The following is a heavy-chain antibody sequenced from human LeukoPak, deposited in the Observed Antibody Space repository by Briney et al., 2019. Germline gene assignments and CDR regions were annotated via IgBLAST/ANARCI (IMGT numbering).Heavy chain of an antibody. CDR1: GYTFTDYY. V-gene: IGHV1-2*02. J-gene: IGHJ5*02. CDR2: ISPNSGGT. D-gene: IGHD2-2*01. Sequence: ASVKVFCKASGYTFTDYYMHWVRQAPGQGLEWMGWISPNSGGTNYAQKFQGRVTMTRDTSISTAYMELSRLRSDDTAVYYCATLELVVPAALPPNDWFDPWGQGTLVTVSS. CDR3: ATLELVVPAALPPNDWFDP.